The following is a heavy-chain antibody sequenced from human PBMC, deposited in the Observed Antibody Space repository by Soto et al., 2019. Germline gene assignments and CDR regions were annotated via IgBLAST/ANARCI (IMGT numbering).Heavy chain of an antibody. CDR1: GYTFTAYD. J-gene: IGHJ5*02. Sequence: ASVKVSCKASGYTFTAYDMHWVRQAPGQGLEWMGWMNPNSGNTGYAQKFQGRVTMTRNTSISTAYMELSSLRSEDTTVYYCARFIAARPGRWFDPWGQGTLVTVSS. CDR3: ARFIAARPGRWFDP. CDR2: MNPNSGNT. V-gene: IGHV1-8*02. D-gene: IGHD6-6*01.